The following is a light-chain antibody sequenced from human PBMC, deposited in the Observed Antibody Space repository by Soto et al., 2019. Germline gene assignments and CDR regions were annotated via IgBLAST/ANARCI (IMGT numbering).Light chain of an antibody. Sequence: QSALTQPPSASGSPGQSVTISCTGTSSDVGGYNYVSWYQQHPGKAPKLMIYEVSKRPSGVPDRFSGSKSGNTASLTVSGLQAEDEADYYCSSYAGSNENVFGTGTKVTVL. V-gene: IGLV2-8*01. CDR3: SSYAGSNENV. CDR2: EVS. CDR1: SSDVGGYNY. J-gene: IGLJ1*01.